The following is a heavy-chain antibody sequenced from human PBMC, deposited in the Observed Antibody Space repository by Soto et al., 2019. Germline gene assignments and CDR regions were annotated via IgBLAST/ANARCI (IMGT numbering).Heavy chain of an antibody. CDR1: GLTFSPYA. D-gene: IGHD3-3*01. V-gene: IGHV3-30*18. Sequence: QVQLVESGGGVVQAGRSLRLSCAASGLTFSPYAMHWVHQAPGKGLEWVAVISYEGDNKYYPDSVKGRFTISRDNSKNTLYLQMNTLRPEDTAVYYCAKDRRYDFWSGYGGYMDVWGKGTTVIVSS. CDR2: ISYEGDNK. CDR3: AKDRRYDFWSGYGGYMDV. J-gene: IGHJ6*03.